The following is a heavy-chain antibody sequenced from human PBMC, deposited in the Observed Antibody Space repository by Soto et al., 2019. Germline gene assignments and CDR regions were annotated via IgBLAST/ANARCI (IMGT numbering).Heavy chain of an antibody. J-gene: IGHJ4*02. CDR3: ARESEDLTSNFDY. Sequence: GSRRLGWAAAGFNLTWYSMYWVRQAPGKGLELVSSISSTTNYIYYGDSMKGRFTISRDNAKNSLYLEMNSLRAEDTAVYYWARESEDLTSNFDYWGQGTLVTVSS. CDR1: GFNLTWYS. CDR2: ISSTTNYI. V-gene: IGHV3-21*06.